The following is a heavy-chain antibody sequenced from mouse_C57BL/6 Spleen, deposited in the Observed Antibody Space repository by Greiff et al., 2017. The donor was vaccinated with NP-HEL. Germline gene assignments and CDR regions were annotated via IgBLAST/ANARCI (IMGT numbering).Heavy chain of an antibody. D-gene: IGHD3-1*01. CDR3: ARSSTWAYFDY. V-gene: IGHV1-80*01. CDR1: GYAFSSYW. J-gene: IGHJ2*01. Sequence: QVQLQQSGAELVKPGASVKISCKASGYAFSSYWMNWVKQRPGKGLEWIGQIYPGDGDTNYNGKFKGKATLTADKSSSTAYMQLSSLTSEDSAVYFCARSSTWAYFDYWGQGTTLTVSS. CDR2: IYPGDGDT.